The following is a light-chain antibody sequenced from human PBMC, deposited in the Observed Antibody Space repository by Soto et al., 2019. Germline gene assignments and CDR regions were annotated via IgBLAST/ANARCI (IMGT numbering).Light chain of an antibody. V-gene: IGKV3-20*01. CDR2: GAS. CDR1: QSVSSSY. CDR3: QQYGSSPKTP. J-gene: IGKJ5*01. Sequence: EIVLTQSPGTLSLSPGERATLSCRASQSVSSSYLAWYQQKPGQAPRLLIYGASSRPTGIPDRFSGSGSGKDFTPTISRLEPEYLAVYSCQQYGSSPKTPSGQGTRLEIK.